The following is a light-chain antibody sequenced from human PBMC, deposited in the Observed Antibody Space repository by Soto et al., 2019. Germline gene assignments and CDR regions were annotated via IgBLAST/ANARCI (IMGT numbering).Light chain of an antibody. CDR1: QSISSY. Sequence: DIQMTQSPSSLSASVGDRVTITCRASQSISSYLNWYQQKPGKAPKLLIYAASSLQSGVPSRFSGSGSGTDFTLTISSLQPEDFATYYCRQSFTTLALTFGGGTKVDIK. CDR2: AAS. J-gene: IGKJ4*01. CDR3: RQSFTTLALT. V-gene: IGKV1-39*01.